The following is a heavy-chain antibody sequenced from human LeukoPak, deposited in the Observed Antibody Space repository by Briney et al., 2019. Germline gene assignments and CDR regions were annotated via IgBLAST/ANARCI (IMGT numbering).Heavy chain of an antibody. D-gene: IGHD3-16*02. CDR2: IGTTSAYI. CDR1: GFIFSNYN. J-gene: IGHJ4*02. Sequence: GGSLRLSCGASGFIFSNYNMEWVRQAPGKGLEWVSSIGTTSAYIYYADSVRGRFTISRDNARNLLFLQMNSLRAEDTAVYFCARDHDGGSNVRDYDYVWGPYRFFDFWGQGTLVTVSS. CDR3: ARDHDGGSNVRDYDYVWGPYRFFDF. V-gene: IGHV3-21*01.